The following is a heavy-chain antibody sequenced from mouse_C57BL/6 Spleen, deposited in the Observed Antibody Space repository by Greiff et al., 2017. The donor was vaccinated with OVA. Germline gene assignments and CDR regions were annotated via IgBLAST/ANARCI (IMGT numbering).Heavy chain of an antibody. CDR2: IYPRDGST. D-gene: IGHD1-1*01. J-gene: IGHJ2*01. Sequence: VKLMESGPELVKPGASVKLSCKASGYTFTSYDINWVKQRPGQGLEWIGWIYPRDGSTKYNEKFKGKATLTVDTSSSTAYMELHSLTSEDSAVYFCARRYYGSSFYYFDYWGQGTTLTVSS. V-gene: IGHV1-85*01. CDR3: ARRYYGSSFYYFDY. CDR1: GYTFTSYD.